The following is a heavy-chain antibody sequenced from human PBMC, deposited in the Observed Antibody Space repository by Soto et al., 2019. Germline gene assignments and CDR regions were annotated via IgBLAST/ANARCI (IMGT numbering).Heavy chain of an antibody. V-gene: IGHV5-51*01. Sequence: GESLKISCKGSGYSFTSYWIGWVRQMPGKGLEWMGIIYPGDSDTRYSPSFQGQVTISADKSISTAYLQWSSLKASDTAMYYCARGVYFSSSSCYDYDSGWFAPWGQGTLVTVS. CDR3: ARGVYFSSSSCYDYDSGWFAP. D-gene: IGHD2-2*01. CDR2: IYPGDSDT. CDR1: GYSFTSYW. J-gene: IGHJ5*02.